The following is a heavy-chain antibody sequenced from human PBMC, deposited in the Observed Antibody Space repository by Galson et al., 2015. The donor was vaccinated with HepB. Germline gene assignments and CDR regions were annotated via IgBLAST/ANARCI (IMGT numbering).Heavy chain of an antibody. CDR3: ARDSCNSTSCYDY. J-gene: IGHJ4*02. D-gene: IGHD2-2*01. V-gene: IGHV3-11*05. Sequence: SLRLSCAASGFTFGDYYMSWIRQAPGKGLEWLSYISGSSTYTNYADSVEGRFTISRDNGRNSLCLQMNSLRAEDTAVYYCARDSCNSTSCYDYWGPGTLVTVSS. CDR2: ISGSSTYT. CDR1: GFTFGDYY.